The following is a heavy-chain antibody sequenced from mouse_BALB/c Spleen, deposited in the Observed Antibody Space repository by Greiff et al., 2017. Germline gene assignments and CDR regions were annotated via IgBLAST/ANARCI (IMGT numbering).Heavy chain of an antibody. CDR2: ISSGGST. V-gene: IGHV5-6-5*01. CDR3: ARGGDGEAWFAY. Sequence: EVQGVESGGGLVKPGGSLKLSCAASGFTFSSYAMSWVRQTPEKRLEWVASISSGGSTYYPDSVKGRFTISRDNARNILYLQMSSLRSEDTAMYYCARGGDGEAWFAYWGQGTLVTVSA. D-gene: IGHD3-3*01. J-gene: IGHJ3*01. CDR1: GFTFSSYA.